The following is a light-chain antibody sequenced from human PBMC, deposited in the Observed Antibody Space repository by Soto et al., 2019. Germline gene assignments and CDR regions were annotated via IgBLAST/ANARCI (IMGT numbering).Light chain of an antibody. V-gene: IGKV3-20*01. CDR2: GAS. CDR1: QSVSSSY. CDR3: QQYGSSTSWT. Sequence: EIVLTQSPGTLSLSPGERATLSCRASQSVSSSYLAWYQQKPGQAPRLLIYGASSRATGIPDRFSGSGSGTDFTITISRLEPEDFAAYYCQQYGSSTSWTFGRGTKVDIK. J-gene: IGKJ1*01.